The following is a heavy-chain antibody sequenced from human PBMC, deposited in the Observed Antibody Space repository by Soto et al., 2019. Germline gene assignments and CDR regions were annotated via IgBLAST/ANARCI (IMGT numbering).Heavy chain of an antibody. D-gene: IGHD5-18*01. CDR2: IYYSGGT. V-gene: IGHV4-30-4*01. J-gene: IGHJ4*02. CDR3: ARGYSYGRFDFDY. Sequence: SETLSLTCTVSGGSISSGDYYWSWIRQPPGKGLEWIGYIYYSGGTYYNPSLKSRVTISVDTSKNQFSLKLSSVTAADTAVYYCARGYSYGRFDFDYWGQGTLVTVSS. CDR1: GGSISSGDYY.